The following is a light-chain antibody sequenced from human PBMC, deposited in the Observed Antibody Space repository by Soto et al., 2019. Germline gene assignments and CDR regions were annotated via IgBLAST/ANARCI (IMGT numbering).Light chain of an antibody. CDR2: YDN. Sequence: QAVLAQPPSVSEVPRQRVTISCSGSDSNIGNNPVNWYQLLPGKAPKLLIYYDNLLSSGVSDRFSGSKSGTSASLAISGLQSEDEGDYYCAAWDDTLSGPVFGGGTQLTVL. V-gene: IGLV1-36*01. CDR3: AAWDDTLSGPV. J-gene: IGLJ3*02. CDR1: DSNIGNNP.